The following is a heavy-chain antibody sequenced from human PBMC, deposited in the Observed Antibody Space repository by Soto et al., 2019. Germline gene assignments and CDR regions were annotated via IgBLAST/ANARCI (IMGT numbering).Heavy chain of an antibody. CDR1: GGSISSYY. V-gene: IGHV4-59*12. J-gene: IGHJ5*02. CDR3: ARDAPPLAYYYDPNWFDP. Sequence: PSETLSLTCTVSGGSISSYYWSWIRQPPGKGLEWIGYIYYSGSTNYNPSLKSRVTISVDTSKNQFSLKLSSVTAADTAVYYCARDAPPLAYYYDPNWFDPWGQGTLVTVSS. D-gene: IGHD3-22*01. CDR2: IYYSGST.